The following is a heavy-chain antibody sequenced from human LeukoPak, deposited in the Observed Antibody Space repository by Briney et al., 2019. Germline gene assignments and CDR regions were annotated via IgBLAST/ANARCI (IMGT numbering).Heavy chain of an antibody. J-gene: IGHJ4*02. CDR3: ARGSGLVVRGVIIYPEIDY. CDR1: GGSISTSNYY. Sequence: SETLSLTCTVSGGSISTSNYYWGWIRQPPGKGLEWIGNIFYSGSTYYSPSLKSRVTISVDTSKNQFSLKLSSVTAADTAVYYCARGSGLVVRGVIIYPEIDYWGQGTLVTVSS. CDR2: IFYSGST. D-gene: IGHD3-10*01. V-gene: IGHV4-39*07.